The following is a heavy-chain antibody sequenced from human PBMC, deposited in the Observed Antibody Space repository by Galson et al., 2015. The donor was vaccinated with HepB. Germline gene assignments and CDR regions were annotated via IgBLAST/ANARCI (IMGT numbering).Heavy chain of an antibody. CDR1: GFTFSSYA. Sequence: SLRLSCAASGFTFSSYAMSWVRQAPGKGLEWVSAISGSGGSTYYADSVKGRFTISRDNSKNTLYLQMNSLRTEDTAVYYCAKTRAYYYGSGSNWFDPWGQGTLVTVSS. D-gene: IGHD3-10*01. CDR3: AKTRAYYYGSGSNWFDP. J-gene: IGHJ5*02. CDR2: ISGSGGST. V-gene: IGHV3-23*01.